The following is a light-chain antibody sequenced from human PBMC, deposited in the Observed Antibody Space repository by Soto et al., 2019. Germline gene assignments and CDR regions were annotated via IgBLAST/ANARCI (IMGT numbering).Light chain of an antibody. CDR2: GAS. CDR3: QQYNNWPLRT. J-gene: IGKJ1*01. Sequence: EIVMAQSPATLSVSPGGRATLSCRASQSVSSNLAWYQQKPGQAPRLLIYGASTRATGIPARFSGSGSGTEFTLTISSLQSEDFAVYYCQQYNNWPLRTFGQGTKVDIK. CDR1: QSVSSN. V-gene: IGKV3-15*01.